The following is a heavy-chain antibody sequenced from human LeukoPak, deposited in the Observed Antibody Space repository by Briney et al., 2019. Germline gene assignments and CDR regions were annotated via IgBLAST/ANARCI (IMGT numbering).Heavy chain of an antibody. Sequence: SETLFLTCAVYGGSFSGYYWSWIRQPPGKGLEWIGEINHSGSTNYNPSLKSRVTISVDTSKNQFSLKLSSVTAADTAVYYCARVDKSSSWYRNWFDPWGQGTLVTVSS. CDR1: GGSFSGYY. V-gene: IGHV4-34*01. D-gene: IGHD6-13*01. CDR2: INHSGST. CDR3: ARVDKSSSWYRNWFDP. J-gene: IGHJ5*02.